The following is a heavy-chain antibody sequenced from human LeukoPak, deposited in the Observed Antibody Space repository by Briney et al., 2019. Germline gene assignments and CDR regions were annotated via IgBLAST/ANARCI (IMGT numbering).Heavy chain of an antibody. V-gene: IGHV4-38-2*02. Sequence: SETLSLTCTVSGYSISSGYYWGWIRQPPGKGLEWIGSIYHSGSTYYNPSLKSRVTISVDTSKNQFSLKLSSVTAADTAVYYCARGRRFYFDWFGDFDYWGQGTLVTVSS. CDR1: GYSISSGYY. CDR3: ARGRRFYFDWFGDFDY. D-gene: IGHD3-9*01. J-gene: IGHJ4*02. CDR2: IYHSGST.